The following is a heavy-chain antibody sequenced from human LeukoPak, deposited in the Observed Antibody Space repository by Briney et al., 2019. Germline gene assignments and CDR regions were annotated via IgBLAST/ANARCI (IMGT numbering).Heavy chain of an antibody. CDR1: GYSIGSNYY. D-gene: IGHD2-21*02. Sequence: SETLSLTCSVSGYSIGSNYYWGWIRQPPGKGLEWIGNIYHTGSAFYKASLKSQVTISVDTSKNQISLKLRSVTAADTAVYYCGRVVTRVDLLGPGTLVTVSS. CDR2: IYHTGSA. J-gene: IGHJ5*02. CDR3: GRVVTRVDL. V-gene: IGHV4-38-2*02.